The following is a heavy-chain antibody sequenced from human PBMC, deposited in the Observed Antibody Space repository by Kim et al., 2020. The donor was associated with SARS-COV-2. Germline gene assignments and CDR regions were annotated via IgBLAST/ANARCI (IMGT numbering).Heavy chain of an antibody. Sequence: GGSLRLSCAASGFTFSTYGMYWVRQAPGKGLEWVALISYDGSTEYYADSVKGRFTISRDNSKNTLYLQMNSLRAEDTALFYCANALLRGVNYYYYGMDVWGQGTKVTVSS. D-gene: IGHD3-10*01. V-gene: IGHV3-30*18. J-gene: IGHJ6*02. CDR2: ISYDGSTE. CDR3: ANALLRGVNYYYYGMDV. CDR1: GFTFSTYG.